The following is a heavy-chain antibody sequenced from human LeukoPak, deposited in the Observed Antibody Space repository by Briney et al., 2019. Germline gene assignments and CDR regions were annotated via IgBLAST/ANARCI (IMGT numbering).Heavy chain of an antibody. CDR3: ARDQAYSSGWHSDAFDI. D-gene: IGHD6-19*01. V-gene: IGHV3-21*01. CDR1: GFTFSSYS. CDR2: ISSSSSYI. Sequence: GGSLRLPCAASGFTFSSYSMNWVRQAPGKGLEWVSSISSSSSYIYYADSVKGRFTVSRDNAKNSLYLQMNSLRAEDTAVYYCARDQAYSSGWHSDAFDIWGQGTMVTVSS. J-gene: IGHJ3*02.